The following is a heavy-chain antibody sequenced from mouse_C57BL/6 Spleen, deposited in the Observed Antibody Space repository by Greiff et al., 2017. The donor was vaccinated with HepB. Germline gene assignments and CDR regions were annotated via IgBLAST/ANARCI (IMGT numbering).Heavy chain of an antibody. D-gene: IGHD2-5*01. CDR2: IDPSDSET. CDR3: ARGGYYSNYLDY. CDR1: GYTFTSYW. Sequence: QVQLKQSGAELVRPGSSVKLSCKASGYTFTSYWMHWVKQRPIQGLEWIGNIDPSDSETHYNQKFKDKATLTVDKSSSTAYMQLSSLTSEDSAVYYCARGGYYSNYLDYWGQGTTLTVSS. J-gene: IGHJ2*01. V-gene: IGHV1-52*01.